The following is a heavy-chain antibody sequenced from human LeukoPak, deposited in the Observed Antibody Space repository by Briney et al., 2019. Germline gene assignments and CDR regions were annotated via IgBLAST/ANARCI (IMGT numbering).Heavy chain of an antibody. Sequence: SETLSLTCTVSGGSISSYYWSWIRQPPGKGLEWIGYIFYSGSTHYHPSLKSRVTISVDTSKKQFSLKVSSLPGPGPGGFSLARGETYYYDSSGYNNWFDPWGQGTLVTVSS. CDR1: GGSISSYY. D-gene: IGHD3-22*01. J-gene: IGHJ5*02. V-gene: IGHV4-59*12. CDR3: ARGETYYYDSSGYNNWFDP. CDR2: IFYSGST.